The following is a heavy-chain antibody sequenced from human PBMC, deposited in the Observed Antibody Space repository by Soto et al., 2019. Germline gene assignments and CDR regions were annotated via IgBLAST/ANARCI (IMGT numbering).Heavy chain of an antibody. CDR1: GGSISSRGYS. CDR3: ARGGDYVEGDYFGTDV. CDR2: IYHGGST. Sequence: SETLSLTCAVSGGSISSRGYSWSWIRQPPGKGLEWIGYIYHGGSTDYNPTLKSRVTISVERSENQFSLRLSSVTAADTAVYYCARGGDYVEGDYFGTDVWGQGITVTVSS. V-gene: IGHV4-30-2*01. J-gene: IGHJ6*02. D-gene: IGHD4-17*01.